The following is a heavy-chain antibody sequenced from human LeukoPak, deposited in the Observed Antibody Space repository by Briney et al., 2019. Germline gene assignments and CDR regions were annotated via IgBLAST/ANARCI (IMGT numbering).Heavy chain of an antibody. Sequence: GGSLRPSCAASGFPFSSYSMTWVRQAPGKGLEWVANIKPDGTTKFYVDSVKGRFTISRDNALNSLYLQMNSLSAEDTAIYYCARSIPYGTTWYGRSDYWGQGTLVTVSS. CDR3: ARSIPYGTTWYGRSDY. CDR2: IKPDGTTK. V-gene: IGHV3-7*03. J-gene: IGHJ4*02. CDR1: GFPFSSYS. D-gene: IGHD6-13*01.